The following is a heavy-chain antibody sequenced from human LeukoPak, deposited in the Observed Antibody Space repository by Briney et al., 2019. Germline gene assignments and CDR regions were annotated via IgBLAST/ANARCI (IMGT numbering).Heavy chain of an antibody. CDR2: ISGSGGST. D-gene: IGHD6-13*01. CDR1: GFTFSSYA. V-gene: IGHV3-23*01. J-gene: IGHJ4*02. CDR3: AKVRVAAAGYFYY. Sequence: PVGSLRLSCAASGFTFSSYAMSWVRQAPGKGLEWVSAISGSGGSTYYADSVKGRFAISRDNSKNTLYLQMNSLRAEDTAVYYCAKVRVAAAGYFYYWGQGTLVTVSS.